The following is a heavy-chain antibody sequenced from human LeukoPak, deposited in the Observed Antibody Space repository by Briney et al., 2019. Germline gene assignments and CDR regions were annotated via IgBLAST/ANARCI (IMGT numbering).Heavy chain of an antibody. D-gene: IGHD6-19*01. CDR2: MNPNSGNT. CDR3: ARDPFYSSGWYHDY. CDR1: GYTFTSYD. V-gene: IGHV1-8*01. J-gene: IGHJ4*02. Sequence: ASVKVSCKASGYTFTSYDINWVRQATGQGLEWMGWMNPNSGNTGYAQKFQGRVTMTRNTSTSTVYMELSSLRSEDTAVYYCARDPFYSSGWYHDYWGQGTLVTVSS.